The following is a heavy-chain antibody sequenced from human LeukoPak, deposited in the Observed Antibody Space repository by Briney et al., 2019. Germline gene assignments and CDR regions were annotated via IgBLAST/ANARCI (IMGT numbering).Heavy chain of an antibody. D-gene: IGHD6-13*01. V-gene: IGHV3-33*01. CDR3: ARDVSSSWYGSQSNWFDP. J-gene: IGHJ5*02. CDR1: GFTFSSYG. Sequence: PGGSLRLSCAASGFTFSSYGMHWVRQAPGKGLEWVAVIWYDGSNKYYADSVKGRFTISRDNCKNTLYLQMNSLRAEDTAVYYCARDVSSSWYGSQSNWFDPWGQGTLVTVPS. CDR2: IWYDGSNK.